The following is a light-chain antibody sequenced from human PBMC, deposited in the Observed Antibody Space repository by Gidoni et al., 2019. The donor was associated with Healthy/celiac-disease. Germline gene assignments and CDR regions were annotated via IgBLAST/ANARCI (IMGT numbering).Light chain of an antibody. V-gene: IGKV3-11*01. Sequence: EIVLTQSPATLSLSPGERATLSCRASQSVSSYLAWYQQKPGQAPRLLISDASNRATGIPARFSGSGSGTDFTLTISSLEPEDFAVYYCQQRRSFGPGTKVDIK. CDR2: DAS. J-gene: IGKJ3*01. CDR1: QSVSSY. CDR3: QQRRS.